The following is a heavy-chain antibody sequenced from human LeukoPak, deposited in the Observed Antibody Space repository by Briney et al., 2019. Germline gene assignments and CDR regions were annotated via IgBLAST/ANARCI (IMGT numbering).Heavy chain of an antibody. V-gene: IGHV1-8*03. D-gene: IGHD6-13*01. J-gene: IGHJ5*02. CDR1: GYTFTSYD. CDR3: ARGLPSLKQQLVRGWFDP. CDR2: MNPNSGNT. Sequence: ASVKVSCKASGYTFTSYDINWVRQATGQGLEWMGWMNPNSGNTGYAQKFQGRVTITRNTSISTAYMELSSLRSEDTAVYYCARGLPSLKQQLVRGWFDPWGQGTLVTVSS.